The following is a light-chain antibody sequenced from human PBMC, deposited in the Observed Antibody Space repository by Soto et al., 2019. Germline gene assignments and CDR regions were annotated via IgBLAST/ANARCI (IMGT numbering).Light chain of an antibody. CDR3: TEWSTSTPMV. J-gene: IGLJ2*01. V-gene: IGLV2-14*03. CDR1: SNDIGAYNF. CDR2: DVN. Sequence: QSVLTQPASVSGSPGKSITISFTGTSNDIGAYNFCSWFQKHPGKAPKLMLYDVNIRPSGVSNRFSGSKSGNTASLTISGLQAEDEADYYCTEWSTSTPMVFGGGTKVTDL.